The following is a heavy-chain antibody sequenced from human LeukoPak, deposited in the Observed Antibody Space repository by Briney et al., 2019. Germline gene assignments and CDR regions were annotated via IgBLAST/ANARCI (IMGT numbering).Heavy chain of an antibody. CDR2: IWYDGSNK. D-gene: IGHD6-19*01. V-gene: IGHV3-33*01. CDR1: GFTFSSYG. Sequence: GGSLRLSCAASGFTFSSYGMHWVRQAPGKGLEWVAVIWYDGSNKYYADSVKGRFTISRDNSKNTLYLQMNSLRAEDTAVYYWAREGDDPVAGKNDRYYYGMDVWGQGTTVAVS. CDR3: AREGDDPVAGKNDRYYYGMDV. J-gene: IGHJ6*02.